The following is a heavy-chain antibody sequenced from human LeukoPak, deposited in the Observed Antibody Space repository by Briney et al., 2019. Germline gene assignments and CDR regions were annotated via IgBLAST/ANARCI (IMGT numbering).Heavy chain of an antibody. CDR3: ARDREGYKADRPTGNWFDP. D-gene: IGHD1-14*01. Sequence: PGGSLRLSCAASGFTFTSYAMSWVRQAPGKGLEWVSAISFSGGSTYYADSVKGRFTISRDNSKNTLYLQMNSLRAEDTAVYYCARDREGYKADRPTGNWFDPWGQGTLVTVSS. J-gene: IGHJ5*02. CDR2: ISFSGGST. V-gene: IGHV3-23*01. CDR1: GFTFTSYA.